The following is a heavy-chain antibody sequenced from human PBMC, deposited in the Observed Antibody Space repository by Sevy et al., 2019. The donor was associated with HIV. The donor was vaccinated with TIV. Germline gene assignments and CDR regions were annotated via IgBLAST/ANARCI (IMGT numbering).Heavy chain of an antibody. Sequence: SETLSLTCSVSGGSIRSTSYYWGWIRQPPGKGLEWIASFDYAGTTYYTPALKSRDTISGDMSKNQFSLKLKSVTVADTAFYYCARYVRGDYAGGFDSWGQGTLVTVSS. CDR2: FDYAGTT. J-gene: IGHJ5*01. V-gene: IGHV4-39*01. CDR3: ARYVRGDYAGGFDS. CDR1: GGSIRSTSYY. D-gene: IGHD4-17*01.